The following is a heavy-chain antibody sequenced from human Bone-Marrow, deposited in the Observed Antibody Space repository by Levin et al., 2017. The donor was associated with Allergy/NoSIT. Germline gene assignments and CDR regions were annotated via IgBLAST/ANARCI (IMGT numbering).Heavy chain of an antibody. CDR2: ISYDGSNK. D-gene: IGHD3-10*01. J-gene: IGHJ3*02. CDR3: AKDLWIYGSGSYYMTDAFDI. Sequence: GESLKISCAASGFTFSSYGMHWVRQAPGKGLEWVAVISYDGSNKYYADSVKGRFTISRDNSKNTLYLQMNSLRAEDTAVYYCAKDLWIYGSGSYYMTDAFDIWGQGTMVTVSS. V-gene: IGHV3-30*18. CDR1: GFTFSSYG.